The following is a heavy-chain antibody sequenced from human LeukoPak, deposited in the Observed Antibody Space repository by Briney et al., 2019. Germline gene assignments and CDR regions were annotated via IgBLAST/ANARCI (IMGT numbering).Heavy chain of an antibody. D-gene: IGHD3-22*01. CDR2: IIPIIGTA. CDR1: GGTFTSYA. CDR3: ARDYYDSSGYYGRNAFDI. Sequence: SVKVSCKASGGTFTSYAISWVRQAPGQGLEWMGVIIPIIGTANYAQKFQGRVTITTDESTSTAYMELSSLRSEDTAVYYCARDYYDSSGYYGRNAFDIWGKGTMVTVSS. J-gene: IGHJ3*02. V-gene: IGHV1-69*05.